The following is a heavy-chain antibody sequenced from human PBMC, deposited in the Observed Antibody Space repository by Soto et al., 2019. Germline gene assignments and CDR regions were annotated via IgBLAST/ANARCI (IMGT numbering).Heavy chain of an antibody. CDR1: GGSISSGGYY. CDR2: IYYNGST. J-gene: IGHJ5*02. D-gene: IGHD6-13*01. V-gene: IGHV4-31*03. Sequence: QVQLQESGPGLVKPSQTLSLTCTVSGGSISSGGYYWSWIRQHPGKGLEWIGYIYYNGSTYYNPSLKSRVTLSXDXPKNQFSLKLSSVTAADTAVYYCAASSSWAHNWFDPWGQGTLVTVSS. CDR3: AASSSWAHNWFDP.